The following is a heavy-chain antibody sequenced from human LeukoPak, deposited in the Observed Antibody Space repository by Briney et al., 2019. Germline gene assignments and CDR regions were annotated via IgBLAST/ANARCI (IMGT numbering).Heavy chain of an antibody. Sequence: NPSETLSLTCTVSGGSISSYYWSWIRQPPGKGLGWIGYIYYSGSTNYNPSLKGRVTISVDTSENHFCLKLSSVTAADTAIYFCARAPGAFDIWGQGTMVTVS. CDR1: GGSISSYY. CDR3: ARAPGAFDI. J-gene: IGHJ3*02. CDR2: IYYSGST. V-gene: IGHV4-59*12.